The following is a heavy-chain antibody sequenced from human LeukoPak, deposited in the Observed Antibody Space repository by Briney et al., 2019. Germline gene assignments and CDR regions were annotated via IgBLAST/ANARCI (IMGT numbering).Heavy chain of an antibody. D-gene: IGHD2-8*01. CDR1: GFTFSSYA. J-gene: IGHJ4*02. Sequence: PGGSLRLSCAASGFTFSSYAMHWVRQAPGKGLEWVAVISYDGSNKYYADSVKGRFTISRDNSKNTLYLQMNSLRAEDTAVYYCAREGLGDCTNGVCFYFDYWGQGTLVTVSS. CDR3: AREGLGDCTNGVCFYFDY. V-gene: IGHV3-30-3*01. CDR2: ISYDGSNK.